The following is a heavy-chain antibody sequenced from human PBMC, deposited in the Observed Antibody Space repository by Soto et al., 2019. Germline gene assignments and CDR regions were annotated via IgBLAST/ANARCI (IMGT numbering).Heavy chain of an antibody. CDR3: AHSPPATVTTSAEYFQH. J-gene: IGHJ1*01. D-gene: IGHD4-17*01. V-gene: IGHV2-5*02. Sequence: QITLKESGPTLVKPTQTLTLTCTFSGFSLSTSGVGVGWIRQPPGKALEWLALIYWDDDKRYSPSLKSRLTITKDTSKNPVVRTMTNMDPVDTATYYCAHSPPATVTTSAEYFQHWGQGTLVTVSS. CDR1: GFSLSTSGVG. CDR2: IYWDDDK.